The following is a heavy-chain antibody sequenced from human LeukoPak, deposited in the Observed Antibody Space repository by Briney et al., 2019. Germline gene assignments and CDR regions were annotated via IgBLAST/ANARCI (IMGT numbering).Heavy chain of an antibody. CDR2: ISGSGGST. Sequence: GGSLRLSCAASGFTFSSYAMSWVREAPGKGLEWVSAISGSGGSTYYADSVKGRFTISRDNSKNTLYLQMNSLRAEDTAVYYCAKVKNYYDSSGYCYYFDYWGQGTLLTVSS. CDR3: AKVKNYYDSSGYCYYFDY. D-gene: IGHD3-22*01. CDR1: GFTFSSYA. V-gene: IGHV3-23*01. J-gene: IGHJ4*02.